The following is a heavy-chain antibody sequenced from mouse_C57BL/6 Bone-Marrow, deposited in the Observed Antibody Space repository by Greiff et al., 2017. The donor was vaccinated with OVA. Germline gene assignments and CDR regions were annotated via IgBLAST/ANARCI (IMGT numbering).Heavy chain of an antibody. J-gene: IGHJ4*01. Sequence: QVQLQQPGAELVKPGASVKLSCKASGYTFTSYWMHWVKQRPGQGLEWIGMIHPNSGSTNYNEKFKSKSTLTVDKTSSTAYMQLSSLTSEDSAVYYCAEVYYYVWYAMDYWGQGTSVTVSS. D-gene: IGHD1-1*01. CDR1: GYTFTSYW. CDR3: AEVYYYVWYAMDY. CDR2: IHPNSGST. V-gene: IGHV1-64*01.